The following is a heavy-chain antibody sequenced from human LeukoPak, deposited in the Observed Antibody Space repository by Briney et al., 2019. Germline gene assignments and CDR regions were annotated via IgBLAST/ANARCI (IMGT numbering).Heavy chain of an antibody. D-gene: IGHD3-22*01. J-gene: IGHJ4*01. V-gene: IGHV3-7*01. CDR1: GFAFSLYW. CDR3: ANSPMILDGPY. CDR2: INPDGTKT. Sequence: GGSLRLSCAASGFAFSLYWMTWVRQAPGKGLEWVANINPDGTKTSYADFVEGRFTISRDNAKNLLYLPMRRLRAGDTAVYSCANSPMILDGPYWGHGTPVTVSS.